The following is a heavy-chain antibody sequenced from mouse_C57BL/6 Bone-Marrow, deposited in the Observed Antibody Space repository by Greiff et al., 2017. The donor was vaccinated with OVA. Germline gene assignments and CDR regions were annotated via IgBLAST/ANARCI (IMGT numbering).Heavy chain of an antibody. CDR1: GFNIKDYY. Sequence: EVQLQQSGAELVRPGASVKLSCTASGFNIKDYYMHWVKQRPEQGLEWIGRIDPEDGDTEYAPKFQGKATMTADTSSNTAYLQLSSLTSEDTAVYYCTTTDGSSFYYAMDYWGQGTSVTVSS. V-gene: IGHV14-1*01. D-gene: IGHD1-1*01. J-gene: IGHJ4*01. CDR2: IDPEDGDT. CDR3: TTTDGSSFYYAMDY.